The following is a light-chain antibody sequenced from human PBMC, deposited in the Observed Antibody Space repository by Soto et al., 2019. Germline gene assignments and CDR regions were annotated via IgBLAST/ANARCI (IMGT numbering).Light chain of an antibody. J-gene: IGKJ2*01. CDR2: GAS. CDR3: QQYGTSPYT. Sequence: EIVLTQSPGTLSLSPGDRATLSCRASQIFSSNYLAWYQQQPGQAPRLLLYGASTRATGIPDRFSGSGTGTNLTLTTRRMATEAFAVYYCQQYGTSPYTFGQGTKLEIK. V-gene: IGKV3-20*01. CDR1: QIFSSNY.